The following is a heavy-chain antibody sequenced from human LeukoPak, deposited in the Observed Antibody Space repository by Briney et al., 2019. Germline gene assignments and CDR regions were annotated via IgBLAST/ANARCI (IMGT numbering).Heavy chain of an antibody. D-gene: IGHD1-26*01. CDR2: ISNDGGNK. V-gene: IGHV3-30*18. Sequence: GGSLRLSCAASGFTFSSYGMHWVRQAPDKGPEWVAVISNDGGNKYYAGSVKGRFTISRDNDKNTVYLQMNSLRAEDTAVYYCEKWSPSIVGTATPTHYFDYWGQGTQVTVSS. CDR1: GFTFSSYG. CDR3: EKWSPSIVGTATPTHYFDY. J-gene: IGHJ4*02.